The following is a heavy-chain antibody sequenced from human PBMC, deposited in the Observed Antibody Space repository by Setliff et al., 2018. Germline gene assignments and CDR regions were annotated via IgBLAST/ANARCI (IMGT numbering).Heavy chain of an antibody. D-gene: IGHD3-3*01. Sequence: TLSLTCTVSGGSISSHYWSWIRQPPGKGLEWIGSIYYSGSTNYNPSLKSRVTTSIDTSKNQFSLKLRSVTAADTAVYYCARGKTFFGAFIRAFDIWGQGRMVTVSS. J-gene: IGHJ3*02. CDR3: ARGKTFFGAFIRAFDI. CDR2: IYYSGST. V-gene: IGHV4-59*11. CDR1: GGSISSHY.